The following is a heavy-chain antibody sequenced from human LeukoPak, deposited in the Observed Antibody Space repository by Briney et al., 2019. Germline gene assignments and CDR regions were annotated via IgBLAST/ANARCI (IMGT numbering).Heavy chain of an antibody. J-gene: IGHJ4*02. CDR1: GGSISSSSYY. Sequence: SETLSLACTVSGGSISSSSYYWGWIRQPPGKGLEWIGSIYYTRSTYYNPSLKSRVTISVDTSKNQFSLKLSSVTAADTAVYYCASLIPTLYFDYWGQGTLVTVSS. D-gene: IGHD3-16*01. CDR3: ASLIPTLYFDY. V-gene: IGHV4-39*01. CDR2: IYYTRST.